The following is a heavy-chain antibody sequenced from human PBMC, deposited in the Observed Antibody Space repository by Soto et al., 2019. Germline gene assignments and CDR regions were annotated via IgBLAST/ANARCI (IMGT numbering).Heavy chain of an antibody. CDR2: IHYSGST. D-gene: IGHD6-13*01. Sequence: PSETLSLTCTVSGGSISSGGYYWSWIRQHPGKGLEWIGYIHYSGSTYYNPSLKSRVTISVDTSKNQFSLKLSSVTAADTAVYYWERSIEAAATNFDYWGQGTLVTVSS. CDR1: GGSISSGGYY. V-gene: IGHV4-31*03. J-gene: IGHJ4*02. CDR3: ERSIEAAATNFDY.